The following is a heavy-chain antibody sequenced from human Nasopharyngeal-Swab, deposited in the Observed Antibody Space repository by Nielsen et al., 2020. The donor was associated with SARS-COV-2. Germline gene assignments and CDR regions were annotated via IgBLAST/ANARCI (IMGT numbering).Heavy chain of an antibody. J-gene: IGHJ5*02. CDR1: GFTFSSYW. CDR3: ARMGATIFGVTDRFDP. CDR2: IKQDGSEK. Sequence: GESLKISCAASGFTFSSYWMSWVRQAPGKGLGWVANIKQDGSEKYYVDSVKGRFTISRDNAKNSLYLQMNSLRAEDTAVYYCARMGATIFGVTDRFDPWGQGTLVTVSS. D-gene: IGHD3-3*01. V-gene: IGHV3-7*01.